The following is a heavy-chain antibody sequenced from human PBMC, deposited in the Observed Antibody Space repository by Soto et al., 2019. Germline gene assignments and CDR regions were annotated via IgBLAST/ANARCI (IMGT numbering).Heavy chain of an antibody. CDR2: IGGSGRKT. CDR3: AKDGLSDSQSAIDY. J-gene: IGHJ4*02. V-gene: IGHV3-23*01. D-gene: IGHD6-13*01. Sequence: GGSLRLSCAASGFTFSKSCMSWVRQAPGKGLEWVAGIGGSGRKTYYADAVKGRFTISRDNSKNTLFLQMNSLRAEDTAIYYCAKDGLSDSQSAIDYCGQGTLVTVSS. CDR1: GFTFSKSC.